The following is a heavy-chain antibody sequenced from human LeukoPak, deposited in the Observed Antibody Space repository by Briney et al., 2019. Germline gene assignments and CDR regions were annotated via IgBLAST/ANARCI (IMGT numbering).Heavy chain of an antibody. Sequence: SETLSLTCTVSSGSISNYYYYWGWIRQPPGKGLEWIGSISYSGNTYYNPSLKSRVTISIDTSKNQFSLKVTSMTAADTAVYYCARNYNRFYYYMDVWGKGTTVTVSS. CDR1: SGSISNYYYY. J-gene: IGHJ6*03. CDR2: ISYSGNT. D-gene: IGHD5-24*01. CDR3: ARNYNRFYYYMDV. V-gene: IGHV4-39*07.